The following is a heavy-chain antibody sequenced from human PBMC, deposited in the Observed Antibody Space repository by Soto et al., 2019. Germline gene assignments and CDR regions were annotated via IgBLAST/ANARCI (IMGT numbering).Heavy chain of an antibody. Sequence: GGSLRLSCAASGFTFSSYWMSWVRQAPGKGLEWVTNIKQDGSEKYYVDYVKCRFTISRDNAKNSLYLQMNSLRAEDTAVYYYARIPPRDFWSGYYTYCFDYWGQGTLVTVSS. D-gene: IGHD3-3*01. CDR1: GFTFSSYW. CDR3: ARIPPRDFWSGYYTYCFDY. J-gene: IGHJ4*02. CDR2: IKQDGSEK. V-gene: IGHV3-7*01.